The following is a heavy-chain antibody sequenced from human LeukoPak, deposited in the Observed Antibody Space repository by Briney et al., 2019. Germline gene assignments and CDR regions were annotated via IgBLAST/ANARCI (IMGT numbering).Heavy chain of an antibody. CDR1: GGSFSGYY. CDR3: ASRYCSSTSCPFDYGNRPTYAFDI. CDR2: INHSGST. Sequence: SETLSLTCAVYGGSFSGYYWSWIRQPPGKGLEWIGEINHSGSTNYNPSLKSRVTISADTSKNQFSLKLSSVTAADTAVYCCASRYCSSTSCPFDYGNRPTYAFDIWGQGTMVTVSS. V-gene: IGHV4-34*01. J-gene: IGHJ3*02. D-gene: IGHD2-2*01.